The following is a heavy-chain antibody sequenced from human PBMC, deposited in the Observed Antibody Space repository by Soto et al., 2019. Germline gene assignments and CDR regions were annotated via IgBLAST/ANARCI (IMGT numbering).Heavy chain of an antibody. CDR3: AKDSSLNYCSSTSCLYSFDH. Sequence: EVQLLESGGGLEQPGGSRRLPCEPSGSTFSGYAMYWVAQAPGKGREWSSAISDSGSTYYADSVKGGFTISRDNSKNTLYLQMNSLRAEDTAVYYCAKDSSLNYCSSTSCLYSFDHWGQGTLVTVSS. V-gene: IGHV3-23*01. J-gene: IGHJ4*02. CDR2: ISDSGST. D-gene: IGHD2-2*01. CDR1: GSTFSGYA.